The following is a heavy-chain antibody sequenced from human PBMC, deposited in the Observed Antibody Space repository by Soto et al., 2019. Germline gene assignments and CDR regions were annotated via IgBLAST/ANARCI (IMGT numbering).Heavy chain of an antibody. Sequence: QVQLVESGGGVVQPGRSLRLSCAASGFTFSNYGMHWVRQAPGKGLEWVAVISYDGSNKYYTDSVKGRFTISRDNSKNTLYLKMNSLRAEDTAVYYCLRTMAFDNWGQGTLVTVSS. CDR1: GFTFSNYG. V-gene: IGHV3-30*03. J-gene: IGHJ4*02. CDR2: ISYDGSNK. D-gene: IGHD3-10*01. CDR3: LRTMAFDN.